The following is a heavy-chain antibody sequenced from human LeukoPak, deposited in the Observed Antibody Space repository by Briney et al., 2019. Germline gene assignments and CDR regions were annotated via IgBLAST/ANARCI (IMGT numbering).Heavy chain of an antibody. CDR3: AKLYSTVTTPEPV. Sequence: GGSLRPSCAASGFTFSSYSMSWVRQAPGKGLEWVSTGGSGGNTYYADSVKGRFTISRDNSKNTLYLQMDSLRAEDTAVYYCAKLYSTVTTPEPVWGQGTTVTVSS. D-gene: IGHD4-17*01. CDR2: GGSGGNT. V-gene: IGHV3-23*01. J-gene: IGHJ6*02. CDR1: GFTFSSYS.